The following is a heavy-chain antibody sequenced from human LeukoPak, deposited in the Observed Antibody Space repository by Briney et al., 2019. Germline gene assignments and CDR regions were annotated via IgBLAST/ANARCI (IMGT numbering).Heavy chain of an antibody. D-gene: IGHD2-2*02. J-gene: IGHJ6*03. CDR3: ARGGGYCSSTTCYTGGAFYYYYYMDV. V-gene: IGHV3-23*01. CDR2: ISGSGGST. Sequence: PGGSLRLSCAASGFTFSSYAMSWVRQAPGKGLEWVSAISGSGGSTYYADSVKGRFTISRDNAKNSLYLQMNSLRAEDTAMYYCARGGGYCSSTTCYTGGAFYYYYYMDVWGKGTTVTVSS. CDR1: GFTFSSYA.